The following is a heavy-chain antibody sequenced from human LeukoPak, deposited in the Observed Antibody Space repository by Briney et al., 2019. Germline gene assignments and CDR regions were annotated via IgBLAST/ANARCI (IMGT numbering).Heavy chain of an antibody. CDR3: AREVSRGYTLHFDC. J-gene: IGHJ4*02. CDR1: GFTFSSYA. CDR2: ISGSGGST. D-gene: IGHD3-22*01. V-gene: IGHV3-23*01. Sequence: PGGSLRLSCAASGFTFSSYAMSWVRQAPGKGLEWVSAISGSGGSTYYADSVKGRFTISRDDAKNSLYLQMNSLRAEDTAVYYCAREVSRGYTLHFDCWGQGTLVTVSS.